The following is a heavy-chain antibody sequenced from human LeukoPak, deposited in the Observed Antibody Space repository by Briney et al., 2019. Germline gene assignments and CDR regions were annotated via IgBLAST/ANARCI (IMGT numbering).Heavy chain of an antibody. V-gene: IGHV1-69*01. CDR1: GGTFSSYA. D-gene: IGHD3-10*01. CDR2: IIPIFGTA. CDR3: ARANYGSGSYYNEPRYYYYYYMDV. J-gene: IGHJ6*03. Sequence: SVKVSCKASGGTFSSYAISWVRQAPGQGLEWMGGIIPIFGTANYAQKFQGRVTITADESTSTAYMELSSLRSEDTAVYYCARANYGSGSYYNEPRYYYYYYMDVWGKGTTVTVSS.